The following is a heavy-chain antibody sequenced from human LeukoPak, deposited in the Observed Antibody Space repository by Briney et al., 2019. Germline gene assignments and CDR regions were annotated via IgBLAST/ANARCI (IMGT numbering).Heavy chain of an antibody. CDR2: INPNSGGT. V-gene: IGHV1-2*02. Sequence: ASVKVSCKASGYTFTGYYMHWVRQAPGQGLEWIGWINPNSGGTNYAQKFQGRVTMTRDTSISTAYMELSRLRSDDTAVYYCARGTRPTRYYYYYYMDVWGKGTTVTISS. J-gene: IGHJ6*03. CDR3: ARGTRPTRYYYYYYMDV. CDR1: GYTFTGYY.